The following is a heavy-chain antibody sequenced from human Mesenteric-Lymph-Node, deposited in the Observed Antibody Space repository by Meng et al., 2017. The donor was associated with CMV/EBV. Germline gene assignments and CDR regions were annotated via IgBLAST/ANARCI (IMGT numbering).Heavy chain of an antibody. J-gene: IGHJ5*02. D-gene: IGHD1-1*01. CDR1: GFMFNMYA. CDR2: ISGTSGTP. Sequence: GESLKISCAASGFMFNMYAMNWVRQAPGKGLEWVAGISGTSGTPYYADSVKGRFTISRDNAKNSLYLQMNSLRAEDTAVYYCTRDRGNLAWFDPWGQGTLVTVSS. CDR3: TRDRGNLAWFDP. V-gene: IGHV3-23*01.